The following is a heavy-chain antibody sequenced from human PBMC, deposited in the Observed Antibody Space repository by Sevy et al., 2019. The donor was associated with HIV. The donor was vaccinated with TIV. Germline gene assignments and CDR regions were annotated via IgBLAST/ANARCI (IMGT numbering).Heavy chain of an antibody. CDR3: ARPWAYSSSSWGYGMDV. CDR2: ISAYNGNT. CDR1: GYTFTSYG. V-gene: IGHV1-18*01. Sequence: ASVKVSCMASGYTFTSYGISWVRQAPGQGLEWMGWISAYNGNTNYAQKLQGRVTMTTDTSTSTAYMELRSLRSDDTAVYYCARPWAYSSSSWGYGMDVWGQGTTVTVSS. D-gene: IGHD6-6*01. J-gene: IGHJ6*02.